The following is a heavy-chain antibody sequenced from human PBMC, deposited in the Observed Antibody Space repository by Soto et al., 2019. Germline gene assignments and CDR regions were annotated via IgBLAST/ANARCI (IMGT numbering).Heavy chain of an antibody. V-gene: IGHV3-33*01. CDR3: ARDASRVRGVRLFDCYFDL. Sequence: QVQLVESGGGVVEPGRSLRLSCAASGFTFSNYGIHWVRQAPGKGLEWVAVIWFDGSNQYYADSVKGRFSISRDNSKSTLYLQTNSLRAYDTAVYYCARDASRVRGVRLFDCYFDLWGRGTLVTVSS. J-gene: IGHJ2*01. CDR2: IWFDGSNQ. D-gene: IGHD3-10*01. CDR1: GFTFSNYG.